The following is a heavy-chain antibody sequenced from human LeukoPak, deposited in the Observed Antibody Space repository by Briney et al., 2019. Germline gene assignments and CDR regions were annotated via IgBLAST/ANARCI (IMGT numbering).Heavy chain of an antibody. V-gene: IGHV3-30-3*01. D-gene: IGHD3-16*02. CDR1: GFTFSSYA. J-gene: IGHJ4*02. CDR3: ARSRDTYCDYVWGSYRLYNEFDY. Sequence: PGGSLRLSCAASGFTFSSYAMHWVRQAPGKGLEWVAVISYDGSNKYYADSVKGRFTISRDNSKNTLYLQMNSLRAEDTAVYYCARSRDTYCDYVWGSYRLYNEFDYWGQGTLVTVSS. CDR2: ISYDGSNK.